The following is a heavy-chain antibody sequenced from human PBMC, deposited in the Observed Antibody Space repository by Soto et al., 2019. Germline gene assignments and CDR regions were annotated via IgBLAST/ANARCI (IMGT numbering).Heavy chain of an antibody. CDR2: INRDANDI. CDR1: RGAFGDYW. V-gene: IGHV3-74*01. CDR3: ARDVPHTWFDA. J-gene: IGHJ5*02. Sequence: EVQLVESGGGLVQPGGSLRLSCEASRGAFGDYWMHWVRQAPGKGLVWVSRINRDANDIIYADSVKGRFTASRDNAKNMVCLQMTSLRVEDTAVYYCARDVPHTWFDAWGQGTLVTVSS.